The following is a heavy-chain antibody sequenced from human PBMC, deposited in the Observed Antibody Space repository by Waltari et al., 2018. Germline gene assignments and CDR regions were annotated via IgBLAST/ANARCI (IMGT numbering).Heavy chain of an antibody. V-gene: IGHV1-69*01. J-gene: IGHJ2*01. D-gene: IGHD1-26*01. CDR2: VIPIFGTA. CDR1: GGTSSSYA. Sequence: QVQLVQSGAEVKKPGASVEVSCTASGGTSSSYAISWGRQAPGQGRGWMGGVIPIFGTANYAQKFQGRVTITADESTSTAYMELSSLRSEDTAVYYCARCPGGAYPYWYFDLWGRGTLVTVSS. CDR3: ARCPGGAYPYWYFDL.